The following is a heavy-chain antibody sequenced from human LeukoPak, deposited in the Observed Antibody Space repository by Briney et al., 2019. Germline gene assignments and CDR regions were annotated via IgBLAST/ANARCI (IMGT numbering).Heavy chain of an antibody. CDR2: IYSGGSA. V-gene: IGHV3-53*01. D-gene: IGHD6-13*01. CDR3: ARVGASWYTFDY. Sequence: QAGGSLRLSCAASGFTVSHNCMTWVRQAPGKGLEWVSVIYSGGSAYYADSVKGRFTISRDNSKNTLYLQMNSLRAEDTAVYYCARVGASWYTFDYWGQGTLVTVSS. J-gene: IGHJ4*02. CDR1: GFTVSHNC.